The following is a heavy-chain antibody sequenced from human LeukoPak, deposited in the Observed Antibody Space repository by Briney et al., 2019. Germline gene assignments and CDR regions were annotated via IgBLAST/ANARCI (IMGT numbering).Heavy chain of an antibody. CDR2: IYSGGIT. CDR3: ARGGYNWNPVYFDY. D-gene: IGHD1-20*01. J-gene: IGHJ4*02. Sequence: GGSLRLSCAASGFTVSGNYMSWVRQAPGKGLEWVSVIYSGGITYYADSVKGRFTISRDSSKNTLYLQMNSLRAEDTAVYYCARGGYNWNPVYFDYWGQGTLVTVSS. CDR1: GFTVSGNY. V-gene: IGHV3-53*01.